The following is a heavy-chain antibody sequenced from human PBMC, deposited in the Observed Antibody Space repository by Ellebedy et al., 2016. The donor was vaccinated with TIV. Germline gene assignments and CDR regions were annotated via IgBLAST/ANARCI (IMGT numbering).Heavy chain of an antibody. CDR3: ARGVTAAVKRAGVGGLDV. CDR1: GFTFIDNC. J-gene: IGHJ6*02. V-gene: IGHV1-2*02. D-gene: IGHD6-13*01. CDR2: INAKSGDT. Sequence: ASVKVSCKASGFTFIDNCIHWVRHAPGQGLEWMGWINAKSGDTLFAQKFRGRVTMTRDTSISTAHMELSRLRSDDTAVYYCARGVTAAVKRAGVGGLDVWGQGTTVTVSS.